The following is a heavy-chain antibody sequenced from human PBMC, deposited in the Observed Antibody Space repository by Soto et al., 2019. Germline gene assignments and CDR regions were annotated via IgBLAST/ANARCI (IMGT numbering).Heavy chain of an antibody. V-gene: IGHV3-23*01. CDR1: GFTFSEYA. J-gene: IGHJ6*02. CDR2: VSANGDIT. Sequence: EVKVLESGGDLVQPGGSLRLSCVASGFTFSEYAMTWVRQAPGKVLDWVSSVSANGDITYYADSVKGRFTISRDNSNNTLLLQMNSLRAEDTALYYCARGDRGGSGSPASYYFSGLDVWGQGTTVIVSS. CDR3: ARGDRGGSGSPASYYFSGLDV. D-gene: IGHD3-10*01.